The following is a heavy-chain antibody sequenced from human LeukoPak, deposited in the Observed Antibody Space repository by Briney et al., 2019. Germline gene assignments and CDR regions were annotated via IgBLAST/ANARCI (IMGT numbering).Heavy chain of an antibody. CDR1: GGSISSYY. CDR2: IYYSGST. V-gene: IGHV4-59*01. D-gene: IGHD1-26*01. Sequence: SETLSLTCTVSGGSISSYYWSWIRQPPGKGLEWIGYIYYSGSTNYNPSLKSRVTISVDTSKNQFSLKLSSVTAADTDVYYCAGLYSGSYYYYYYMDVWGKGTTVTVSS. CDR3: AGLYSGSYYYYYYMDV. J-gene: IGHJ6*03.